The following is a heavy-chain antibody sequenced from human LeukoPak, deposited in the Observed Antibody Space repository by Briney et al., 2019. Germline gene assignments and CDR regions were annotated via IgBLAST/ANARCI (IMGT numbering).Heavy chain of an antibody. V-gene: IGHV1-69*04. CDR3: ARAYYDSSGYSEVFDY. J-gene: IGHJ4*02. CDR1: GGTFSSYA. CDR2: IIPILGIA. Sequence: SVKVSCKASGGTFSSYAISWVRQAPGQGLEWVGRIIPILGIANYAQKFQGRVTITADKSTSTAYMELSSLRSEDTAVYYCARAYYDSSGYSEVFDYWGQGTLVTVSS. D-gene: IGHD3-22*01.